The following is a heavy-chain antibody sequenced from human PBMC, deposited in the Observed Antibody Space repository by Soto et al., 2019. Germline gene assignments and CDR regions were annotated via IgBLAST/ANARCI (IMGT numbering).Heavy chain of an antibody. J-gene: IGHJ4*02. CDR1: GFSFSLFW. Sequence: LRLSCAASGFSFSLFWMSWVRQTPGKGLEWVANINEDGSEKFFADSVKGRFTISRDNAKNSLSLQMNSLTADDTAVYYCARTGWPQSSYYFDYWGQGTLVTVSS. CDR3: ARTGWPQSSYYFDY. D-gene: IGHD3-16*01. V-gene: IGHV3-7*03. CDR2: INEDGSEK.